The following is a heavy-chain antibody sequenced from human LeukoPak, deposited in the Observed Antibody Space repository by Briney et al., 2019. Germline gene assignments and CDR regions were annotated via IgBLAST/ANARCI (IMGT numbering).Heavy chain of an antibody. D-gene: IGHD3-22*01. V-gene: IGHV1-2*02. CDR2: INCKSGAT. Sequence: ASVKVSCKASGYTFTDYYMHWVRQAPGQGLEWMGWINCKSGATSYAQKFRGRVTMTKDRPIKTAYMELSRLKSDDPAVYYCARQPLDYYDTLGAFDIWGQGTVVTVSS. CDR1: GYTFTDYY. CDR3: ARQPLDYYDTLGAFDI. J-gene: IGHJ3*02.